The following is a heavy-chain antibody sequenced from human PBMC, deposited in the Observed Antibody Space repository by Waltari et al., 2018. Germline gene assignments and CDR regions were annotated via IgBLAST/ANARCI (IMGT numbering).Heavy chain of an antibody. CDR1: GFTFSSYW. CDR2: IKQDGSEK. D-gene: IGHD3-10*01. CDR3: ARDGELFPFDY. Sequence: EVQLVESGGGLVQPGGSLRLSCAASGFTFSSYWMSWVRQAPGKGLEWLANIKQDGSEKYYVDSVKGRFTISRDNAKNSLYLQMNSLRAEDTAVYYCARDGELFPFDYWGQGTLATVSS. J-gene: IGHJ4*02. V-gene: IGHV3-7*04.